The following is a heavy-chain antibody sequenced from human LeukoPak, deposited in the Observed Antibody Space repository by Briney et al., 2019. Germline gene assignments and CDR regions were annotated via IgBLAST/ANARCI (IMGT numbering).Heavy chain of an antibody. D-gene: IGHD1-26*01. CDR1: GLTFSSHA. Sequence: AGGSLRLSCAASGLTFSSHAMNWVRQAPGKGLEWSSSISTDSLTIEYADFVSGQFTISRDNAEHLLFLQMNSLRAEDTAVYYCARKAQTGSHSGPFDIWGQGTLVTVSS. CDR3: ARKAQTGSHSGPFDI. CDR2: ISTDSLTI. J-gene: IGHJ3*02. V-gene: IGHV3-48*04.